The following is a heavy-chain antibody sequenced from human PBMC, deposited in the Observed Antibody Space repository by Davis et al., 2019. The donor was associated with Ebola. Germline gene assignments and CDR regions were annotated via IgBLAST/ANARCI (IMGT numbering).Heavy chain of an antibody. CDR2: IYYSGST. V-gene: IGHV4-30-4*01. Sequence: MPSETLSLTCTVSGGSVSSGDYYWSWIRQPPGKGLEWIGYIYYSGSTYYNPSLKSRVTISVDTSKNQFSLKLSSVTAADTAVYYCARERFWSGYRYYYYGMDVWGKGTTVTVSS. D-gene: IGHD3-3*01. J-gene: IGHJ6*04. CDR3: ARERFWSGYRYYYYGMDV. CDR1: GGSVSSGDYY.